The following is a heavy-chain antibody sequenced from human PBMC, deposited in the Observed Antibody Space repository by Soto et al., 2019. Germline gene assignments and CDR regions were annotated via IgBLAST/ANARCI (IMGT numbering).Heavy chain of an antibody. CDR1: GFTFSSYA. D-gene: IGHD3-9*01. CDR3: ARGRHYDILTGYQYYYYGMDV. Sequence: GGSLRLSCAASGFTFSSYAMHWVRQAPGKGLEWVAVISYDGGNKYYADSVKDGFTISRDNSKNTLYLQMKSLRAEDTAVYYCARGRHYDILTGYQYYYYGMDVWGQGTTVTVS. CDR2: ISYDGGNK. J-gene: IGHJ6*02. V-gene: IGHV3-30-3*01.